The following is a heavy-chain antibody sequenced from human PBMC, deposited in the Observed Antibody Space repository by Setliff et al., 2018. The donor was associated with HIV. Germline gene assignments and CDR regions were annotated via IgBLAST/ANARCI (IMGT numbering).Heavy chain of an antibody. J-gene: IGHJ3*01. CDR2: VDSEDGDT. CDR3: ARDDGGYNYAEAFDV. V-gene: IGHV1-69-2*01. D-gene: IGHD3-16*01. Sequence: ASVKVSCKASGYTFTDSYIHWVQQAPGKGLEWMGRVDSEDGDTVFGEKFQGRVSLTIDTSASTAYMELRSLRSDDTAVYYCARDDGGYNYAEAFDVWGQGTMVTVSS. CDR1: GYTFTDSY.